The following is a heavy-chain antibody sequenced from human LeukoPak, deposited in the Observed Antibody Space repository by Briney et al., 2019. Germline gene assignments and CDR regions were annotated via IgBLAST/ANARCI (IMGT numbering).Heavy chain of an antibody. J-gene: IGHJ4*02. CDR3: ARRMPPGDRSSWYQHDY. Sequence: GGSLRLSCAASGFTFDDYGMSWVRQAPGKGLEWVSGINWNGGSTGYADSVKGRFTISRDNAKNSLYLQMNSLRAEDPAVYYCARRMPPGDRSSWYQHDYWGQGTLVTVSP. CDR1: GFTFDDYG. D-gene: IGHD6-13*01. V-gene: IGHV3-20*04. CDR2: INWNGGST.